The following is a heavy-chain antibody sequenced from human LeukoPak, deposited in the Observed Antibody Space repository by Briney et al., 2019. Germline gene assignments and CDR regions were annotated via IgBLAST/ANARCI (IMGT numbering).Heavy chain of an antibody. V-gene: IGHV3-21*01. Sequence: GGSLRLSCAASGFTFSSYSMNWVRQAPGKGLEWVSSISSSSSYIYYADSVKGRFTISRDNAKNSLYLQMNSLRAEDTAVYYCAGHGSGRALYYFDYWGQGTLVTVSS. CDR3: AGHGSGRALYYFDY. CDR2: ISSSSSYI. D-gene: IGHD3-10*01. J-gene: IGHJ4*02. CDR1: GFTFSSYS.